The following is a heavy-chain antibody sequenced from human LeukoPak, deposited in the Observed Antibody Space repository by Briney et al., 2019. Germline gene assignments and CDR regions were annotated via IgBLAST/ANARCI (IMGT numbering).Heavy chain of an antibody. CDR2: IYYSGST. D-gene: IGHD1-26*01. Sequence: PSETLSLTCALCRGSPSLVNSGCRSQPPGKGLEWIGYIYYSGSTNYNPSLKSRVTISVDTSKNQFSLKLSSVTAADTDVYYCAEGVSASWSYLVYWAQGTLVTVSS. CDR1: RGSPSLVNS. CDR3: AEGVSASWSYLVY. V-gene: IGHV4-59*01. J-gene: IGHJ4*02.